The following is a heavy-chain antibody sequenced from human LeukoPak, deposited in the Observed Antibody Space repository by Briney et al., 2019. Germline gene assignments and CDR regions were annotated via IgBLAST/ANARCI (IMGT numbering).Heavy chain of an antibody. Sequence: GGSLRLSCAASGFTFSDYYMSWIRQAPGKGLEWVSYISSSSSYTNSANSVKGRFTISRDNAKNSLYLQMNSLRAEDTAVYYCARDEGYCSGGSCYSNYWGQGTLVTVSS. J-gene: IGHJ4*02. V-gene: IGHV3-11*06. CDR2: ISSSSSYT. D-gene: IGHD2-15*01. CDR3: ARDEGYCSGGSCYSNY. CDR1: GFTFSDYY.